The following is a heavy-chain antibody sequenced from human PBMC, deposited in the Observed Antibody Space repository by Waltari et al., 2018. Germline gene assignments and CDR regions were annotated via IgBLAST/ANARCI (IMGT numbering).Heavy chain of an antibody. V-gene: IGHV3-23*01. J-gene: IGHJ4*02. Sequence: EVQLLASGGGLVPPGGSLRLSCDTSGLTFSNHTMSWVRQAPGKGRDGVSAISNSGGSTWYAVSVKGRLTISRDNSKNKVFLQMDSLRAEDTAVYYCAREEKDNSGYRTTRFGYWGQGTLVTVSS. CDR3: AREEKDNSGYRTTRFGY. D-gene: IGHD5-12*01. CDR2: ISNSGGST. CDR1: GLTFSNHT.